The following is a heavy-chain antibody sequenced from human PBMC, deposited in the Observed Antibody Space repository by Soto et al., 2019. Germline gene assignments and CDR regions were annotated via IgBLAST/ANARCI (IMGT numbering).Heavy chain of an antibody. Sequence: QVPLVQSGAEVNKPGASVKVSCKASGYTFITYGVSWVRQDPGQGLDWLGWISTYNGNTRYAERLQGRVTMTTDTTTNTAYMELRNLRSDDTAVYYCARGPTDYYDNSANYFLDYWGQGTLVTVSS. CDR3: ARGPTDYYDNSANYFLDY. V-gene: IGHV1-18*01. CDR1: GYTFITYG. J-gene: IGHJ4*02. CDR2: ISTYNGNT. D-gene: IGHD3-22*01.